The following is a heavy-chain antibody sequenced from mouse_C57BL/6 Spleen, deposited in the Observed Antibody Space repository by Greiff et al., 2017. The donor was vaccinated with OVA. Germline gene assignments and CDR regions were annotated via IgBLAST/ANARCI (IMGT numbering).Heavy chain of an antibody. CDR2: INPSTGGT. D-gene: IGHD4-1*01. CDR1: GYTFTSYW. V-gene: IGHV1-43*01. CDR3: ARDGTAWFAY. Sequence: VQLKQSGAELAKPGASVKLSCKASGYTFTSYWMHWVKQSSEKSLEWIGEINPSTGGTSYNQKFKGKATLTVDKSSSTAYMPLKSLTSEDSAVYYCARDGTAWFAYWGQGTLVTVSA. J-gene: IGHJ3*01.